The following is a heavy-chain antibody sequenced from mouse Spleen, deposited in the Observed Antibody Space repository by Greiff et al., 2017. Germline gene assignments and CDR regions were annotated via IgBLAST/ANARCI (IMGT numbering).Heavy chain of an antibody. J-gene: IGHJ2*01. CDR2: IYPGDGDT. V-gene: IGHV1-87*01. Sequence: VKLVESGAELARPGASVKLSCKASGYTFTSYWMQWVKQRPGQGLEWIGAIYPGDGDTRYTQKFKGKATLTADKSSSTAYMQLSSLASEDSAVYYCASRLGGGYWGQGTTLTVSS. D-gene: IGHD4-1*01. CDR1: GYTFTSYW. CDR3: ASRLGGGY.